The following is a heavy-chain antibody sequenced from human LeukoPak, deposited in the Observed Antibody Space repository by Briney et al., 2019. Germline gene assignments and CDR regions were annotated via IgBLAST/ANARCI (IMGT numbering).Heavy chain of an antibody. J-gene: IGHJ4*02. D-gene: IGHD6-19*01. CDR1: GYTFTGYY. Sequence: ASVKVSCKASGYTFTGYYMHWVRQAPGQGLEWIGWINPNSGGTNYAQKFQGRVTMTRDTSISTAYMELSRLRSDDTAVYYCARALRGWYSPFDYWGQGTLVTVSS. CDR3: ARALRGWYSPFDY. CDR2: INPNSGGT. V-gene: IGHV1-2*02.